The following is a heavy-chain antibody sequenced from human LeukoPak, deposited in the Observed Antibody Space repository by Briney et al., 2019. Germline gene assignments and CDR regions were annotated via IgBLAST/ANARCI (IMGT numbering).Heavy chain of an antibody. CDR3: AKSPYSSSWDFNY. CDR1: GFTFSSYG. D-gene: IGHD6-13*01. V-gene: IGHV3-30*18. Sequence: GRSLRLSCAASGFTFSSYGMHWVRQAPGKGLEWVAVISCDGSNKYYADSVKGRFTISRDNSKNTLYLQMNSLRAEDTAVYYCAKSPYSSSWDFNYWGQGTLVTVSS. J-gene: IGHJ4*02. CDR2: ISCDGSNK.